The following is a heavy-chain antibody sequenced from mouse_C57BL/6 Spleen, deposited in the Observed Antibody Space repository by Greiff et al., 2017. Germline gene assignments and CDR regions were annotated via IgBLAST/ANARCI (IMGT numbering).Heavy chain of an antibody. J-gene: IGHJ2*01. D-gene: IGHD2-5*01. Sequence: EVKLVESGEGLVKPGGSLKLSCAASGFTFSSYAMSWVRQTPEKRLEWVAYISSGGDYIYYADTVKGRFTISRHNARNTLYLQMSSLKSEDTAMYYCTTYSNYFDYWGQGTTLTVSP. CDR2: ISSGGDYI. CDR1: GFTFSSYA. CDR3: TTYSNYFDY. V-gene: IGHV5-9-1*02.